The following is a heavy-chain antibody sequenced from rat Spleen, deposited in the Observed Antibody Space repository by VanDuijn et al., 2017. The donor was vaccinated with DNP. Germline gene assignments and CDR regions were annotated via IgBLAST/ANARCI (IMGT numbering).Heavy chain of an antibody. D-gene: IGHD1-2*01. CDR3: TSDSLNSSSFVY. Sequence: KGLEWMGRIQRSGGTDYNSALKSRLSISRDTSKSQVFLKMNSLQTDDTGTYYCTSDSLNSSSFVYWGQGSLVTVSS. V-gene: IGHV2-19*01. J-gene: IGHJ3*01. CDR2: IQRSGGT.